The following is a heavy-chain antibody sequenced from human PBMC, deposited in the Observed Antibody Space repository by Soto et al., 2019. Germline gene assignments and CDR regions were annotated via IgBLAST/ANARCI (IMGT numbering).Heavy chain of an antibody. CDR3: ARAPVNWFDP. Sequence: SETLSLTCAVSGYSISSGYYWGWIRQPPGKGLEWIGGIYHSGSTYYNPSLKSRVTISVDTSKNQFSLKLSSVTAADTAVYYCARAPVNWFDPWGQGTLVTVSS. CDR2: IYHSGST. V-gene: IGHV4-38-2*01. D-gene: IGHD4-17*01. CDR1: GYSISSGYY. J-gene: IGHJ5*02.